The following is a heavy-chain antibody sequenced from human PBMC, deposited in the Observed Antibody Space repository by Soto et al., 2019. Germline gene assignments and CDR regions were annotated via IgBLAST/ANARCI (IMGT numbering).Heavy chain of an antibody. CDR2: ISSSSSTI. D-gene: IGHD6-19*01. Sequence: GGSLRLSCAASGFTFSSYSINFFRQAPGKGLEWVSYISSSSSTIYYADSVKGRFTISRDNAKNSLYLQMDSLRDEDTAVYYCARDRSSSGWYIDYWGQGTLVTVSS. CDR1: GFTFSSYS. V-gene: IGHV3-48*02. CDR3: ARDRSSSGWYIDY. J-gene: IGHJ4*02.